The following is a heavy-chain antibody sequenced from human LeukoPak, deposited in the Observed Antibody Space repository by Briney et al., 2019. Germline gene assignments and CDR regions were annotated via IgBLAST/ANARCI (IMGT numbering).Heavy chain of an antibody. CDR3: ARLDPFHGYYYMDV. V-gene: IGHV5-51*01. J-gene: IGHJ6*03. CDR1: GYIFTNYW. D-gene: IGHD2/OR15-2a*01. Sequence: GESLKISCQTSGYIFTNYWIGWVRQMPGKGLEWMGIIYPGDSDTRYSPSFQGQVTISADKSISTAYLQWSSLKASDTAMYYCARLDPFHGYYYMDVWGKGTTVTVSS. CDR2: IYPGDSDT.